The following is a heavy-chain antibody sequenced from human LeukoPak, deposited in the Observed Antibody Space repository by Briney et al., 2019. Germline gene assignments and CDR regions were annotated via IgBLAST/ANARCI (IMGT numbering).Heavy chain of an antibody. CDR1: GFTFSTYW. D-gene: IGHD3-10*01. Sequence: GGSLRLSCTASGFTFSTYWMSWVRQAPGKGLEWVANTREDGSEKYYADSVKGRFTISRDNSKNTLYLQMNSLRAEDTAVYYCARDAALYGSGSYGAFDIWGQGTMVTVSS. V-gene: IGHV3-7*01. CDR2: TREDGSEK. CDR3: ARDAALYGSGSYGAFDI. J-gene: IGHJ3*02.